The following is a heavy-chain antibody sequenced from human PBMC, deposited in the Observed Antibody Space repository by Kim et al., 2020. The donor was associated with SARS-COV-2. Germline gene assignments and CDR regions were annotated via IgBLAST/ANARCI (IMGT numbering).Heavy chain of an antibody. CDR2: ISYDGSNK. V-gene: IGHV3-30-3*01. J-gene: IGHJ6*02. Sequence: GGSLRLSCAASGFTFSSYAMHWVRQAPGKGLEWVAVISYDGSNKYYADSVKGRFTISRDNSKNTLYLQMNSLRAEDTAVYYCARESSGTRYYYYYGMDVWGQGTTVTVSS. CDR1: GFTFSSYA. CDR3: ARESSGTRYYYYYGMDV. D-gene: IGHD3-10*01.